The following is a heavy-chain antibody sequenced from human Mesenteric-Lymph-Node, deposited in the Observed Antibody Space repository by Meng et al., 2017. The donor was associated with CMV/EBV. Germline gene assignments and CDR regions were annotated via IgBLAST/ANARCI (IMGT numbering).Heavy chain of an antibody. CDR1: GMPFISHE. Sequence: GGSLRLSCAASGMPFISHEMNWVRQAPGKGLEWVSYISGSGSTINYADSVKGRFTISRDNAKDSLYLQMNSLRAEDTAVYYCARDRRITMVRGVLGNHYYYYYGMDVWGQGTTVTVSS. D-gene: IGHD3-10*01. J-gene: IGHJ6*02. CDR3: ARDRRITMVRGVLGNHYYYYYGMDV. V-gene: IGHV3-48*03. CDR2: ISGSGSTI.